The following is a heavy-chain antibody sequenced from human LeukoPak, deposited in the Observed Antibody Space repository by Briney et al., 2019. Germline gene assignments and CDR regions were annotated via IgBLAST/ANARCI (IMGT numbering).Heavy chain of an antibody. Sequence: SGGSLRLSCAASGFTLSSYRMHWVRQAPGKGLVWVSRISSDGSSTNYADSVKGRFTISRDNAKNTLYLQMNSLRAEDTAVYYCACVQYSANGLNALDIWGQGTMVTVSS. V-gene: IGHV3-74*01. CDR3: ACVQYSANGLNALDI. CDR2: ISSDGSST. J-gene: IGHJ3*02. CDR1: GFTLSSYR. D-gene: IGHD5-12*01.